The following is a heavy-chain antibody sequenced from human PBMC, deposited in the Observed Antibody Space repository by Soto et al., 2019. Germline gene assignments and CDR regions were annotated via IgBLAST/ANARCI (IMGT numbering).Heavy chain of an antibody. CDR2: ISGSGGST. CDR1: GFTFSSYA. Sequence: PGGSLRLSCAASGFTFSSYAMSWARQAPGKGLEWVSAISGSGGSTYYADSVKGRFTISRDNSKNTLYLQMNSLRAEDTAVYYCAKGGSGSYYYYGMDVWGQGTTVXVSS. J-gene: IGHJ6*02. D-gene: IGHD3-10*01. CDR3: AKGGSGSYYYYGMDV. V-gene: IGHV3-23*01.